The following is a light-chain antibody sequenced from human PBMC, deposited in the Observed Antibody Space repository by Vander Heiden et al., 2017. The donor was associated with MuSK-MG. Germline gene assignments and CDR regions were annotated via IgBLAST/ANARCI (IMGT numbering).Light chain of an antibody. V-gene: IGKV4-1*01. J-gene: IGKJ4*01. CDR1: QTVLYSANNKNY. CDR2: WAS. Sequence: DIVMTQSPHSLAVSLVERATINCKSSQTVLYSANNKNYLAWYQQKPGQPPKLLIYWASTRESGVPDRFSGSGSGTDFTLTISSLQAEDVAVYYCQQYYGTPLTFGGGTKVEIK. CDR3: QQYYGTPLT.